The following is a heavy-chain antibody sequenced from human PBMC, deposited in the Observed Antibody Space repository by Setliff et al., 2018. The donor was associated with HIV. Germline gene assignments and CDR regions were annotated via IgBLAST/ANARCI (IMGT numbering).Heavy chain of an antibody. CDR2: IHHSGNT. V-gene: IGHV4-38-2*02. J-gene: IGHJ4*01. CDR3: ARGGVLLRFGYFDY. CDR1: GGSISSGYY. Sequence: TSETLSLTCTVSGGSISSGYYWGWIRQPPGRGLEWIGAIHHSGNTYYNPSLKSRVTISVDTSKNLFSLKVNSVTAADTAVYYCARGGVLLRFGYFDYWGQGSLVTVSS. D-gene: IGHD5-12*01.